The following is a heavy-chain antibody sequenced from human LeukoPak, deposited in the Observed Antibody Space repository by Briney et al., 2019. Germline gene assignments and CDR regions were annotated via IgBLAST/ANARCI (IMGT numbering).Heavy chain of an antibody. CDR1: GFTFSEYW. J-gene: IGHJ4*02. D-gene: IGHD6-13*01. V-gene: IGHV3-7*01. Sequence: GGSLRLSCAASGFTFSEYWMHWVRQTPGKGLEGVADINQYGGEKSYVDSVKGRFTISRDNAKNSLSLQMSSLRVEDTAVYYCVKGPLITAAGTYWGQGTLVTVSS. CDR2: INQYGGEK. CDR3: VKGPLITAAGTY.